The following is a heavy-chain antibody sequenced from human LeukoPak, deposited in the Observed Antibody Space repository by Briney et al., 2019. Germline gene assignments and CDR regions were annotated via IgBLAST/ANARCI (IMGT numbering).Heavy chain of an antibody. J-gene: IGHJ4*02. D-gene: IGHD3-10*01. Sequence: SETLSLTCTDSGASISSFYWSWIRQPPGKGLEYIGYIFYTGATNYNPYLKSRITISVDTSKNQCSPRLNSVTAADTAVYYCARAKPGSPPDYWGQGTLVTVSS. CDR3: ARAKPGSPPDY. CDR2: IFYTGAT. V-gene: IGHV4-59*01. CDR1: GASISSFY.